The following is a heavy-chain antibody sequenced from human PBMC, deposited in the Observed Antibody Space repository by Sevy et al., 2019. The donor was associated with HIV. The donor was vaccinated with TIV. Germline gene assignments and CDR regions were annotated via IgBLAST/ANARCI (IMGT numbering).Heavy chain of an antibody. J-gene: IGHJ4*02. Sequence: GGSLRLSCAASGFTVSGAAMFWVRQASGKGLEWIGRIRSKANNYATVYGASVKGRFIISRDDSKNTTYLKMNSLKIEDTAVYYCTAGDLGRFDYWGRGSLVTVSS. CDR2: IRSKANNYAT. CDR1: GFTVSGAA. CDR3: TAGDLGRFDY. V-gene: IGHV3-73*01. D-gene: IGHD3-16*01.